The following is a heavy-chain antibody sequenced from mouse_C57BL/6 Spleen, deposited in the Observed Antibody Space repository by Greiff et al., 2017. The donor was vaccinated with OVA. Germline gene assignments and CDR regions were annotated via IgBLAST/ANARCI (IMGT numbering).Heavy chain of an antibody. Sequence: QVQLQQPGAELVKPGASVKLSCKASGYTFTSYWMQWVKQRTGQGLEWIGEIYPRSGNTYYNEKFKGKATLTADKSSSTAYMELRSLTSEDSAVYFCSYGYDVSFAYWGQGTLVTVSA. CDR1: GYTFTSYW. V-gene: IGHV1-81*01. J-gene: IGHJ3*01. CDR3: SYGYDVSFAY. CDR2: IYPRSGNT. D-gene: IGHD2-2*01.